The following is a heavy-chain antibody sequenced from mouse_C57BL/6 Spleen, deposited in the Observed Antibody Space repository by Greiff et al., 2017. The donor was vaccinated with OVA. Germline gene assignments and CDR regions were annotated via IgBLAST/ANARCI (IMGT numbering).Heavy chain of an antibody. V-gene: IGHV1-69*01. CDR2: IDPSDSYT. CDR1: GYTFTSYW. Sequence: QVQLQQSGAELVMPGASVKLSCKASGYTFTSYWMHWVKQRPGQGLEWIGEIDPSDSYTNYNQKFKGKSTLTVDKSSSTAYMQLSSLTSEDSAVYYCARGVVTAHWYFDVWGTGTTVTVSS. D-gene: IGHD2-2*01. J-gene: IGHJ1*03. CDR3: ARGVVTAHWYFDV.